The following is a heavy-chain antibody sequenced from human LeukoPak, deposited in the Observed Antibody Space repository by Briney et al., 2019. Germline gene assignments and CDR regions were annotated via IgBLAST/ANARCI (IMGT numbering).Heavy chain of an antibody. CDR1: GYTFTSYD. CDR3: ARFLVGATTRNYFDY. J-gene: IGHJ4*02. CDR2: MNPNSGNT. V-gene: IGHV1-8*03. D-gene: IGHD1-26*01. Sequence: GASVKVSCKASGYTFTSYDINWVRQATGQGLEWMGWMNPNSGNTGYAQRFQGRVTITRNTSISTAYMDLSSLRSEDTAVYYCARFLVGATTRNYFDYWGQGTLVTVSS.